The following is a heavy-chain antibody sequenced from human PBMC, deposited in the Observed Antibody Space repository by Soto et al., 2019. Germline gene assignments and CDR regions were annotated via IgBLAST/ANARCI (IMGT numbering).Heavy chain of an antibody. CDR1: GGTFSSYA. CDR2: IIPIFGTA. CDR3: ARGGAHNDFDPYDY. J-gene: IGHJ4*02. Sequence: SVKVSCKASGGTFSSYAISWVRQAPGQGLEWMGGIIPIFGTANYAQKFQGRVTITADESTSTAYMELSSLRSEDTAVYYCARGGAHNDFDPYDYWGQGTLVTVSS. V-gene: IGHV1-69*13. D-gene: IGHD3-9*01.